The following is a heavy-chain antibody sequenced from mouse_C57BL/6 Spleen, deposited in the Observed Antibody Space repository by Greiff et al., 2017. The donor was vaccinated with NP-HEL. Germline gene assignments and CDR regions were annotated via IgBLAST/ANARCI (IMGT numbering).Heavy chain of an antibody. D-gene: IGHD1-1*01. CDR3: ARPYYYGSSYYFDY. CDR2: ISSGSSTI. CDR1: GFTFSDYG. J-gene: IGHJ2*01. V-gene: IGHV5-17*01. Sequence: DVKLQESGGGLVKPGGSLKLSCAASGFTFSDYGMHWVRQAPEKGLEWVAYISSGSSTIYYADTVKGRFTISRDNAKKTLFLQMTSLSSEDTAMYYCARPYYYGSSYYFDYWGQGTTLTVSS.